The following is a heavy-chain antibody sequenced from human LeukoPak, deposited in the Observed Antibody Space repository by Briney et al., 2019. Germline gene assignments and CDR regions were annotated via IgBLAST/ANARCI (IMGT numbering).Heavy chain of an antibody. J-gene: IGHJ4*02. Sequence: PGGSLRLSCAVSGFSFSNSGMNWVRQAPGEGLQWVSYISDIGHIIYYADSVKGRFTISRDNAKNLLYLQMHSLRADDTAVYYCATAGSYPVWGQGTLVTASS. CDR2: ISDIGHII. CDR1: GFSFSNSG. D-gene: IGHD3-10*01. V-gene: IGHV3-48*04. CDR3: ATAGSYPV.